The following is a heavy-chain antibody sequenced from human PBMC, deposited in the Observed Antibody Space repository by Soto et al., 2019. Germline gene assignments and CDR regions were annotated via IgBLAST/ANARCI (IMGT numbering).Heavy chain of an antibody. V-gene: IGHV3-23*01. J-gene: IGHJ4*02. CDR3: AKDLLPHHGTNYFDY. CDR1: GFTVSSYA. CDR2: ISGSGGST. Sequence: GGSLRLSCAASGFTVSSYAMSWVRQAPGKGLEWVSAISGSGGSTYYADSVKGRFTISRDNSKNTLYLQMNSLRAEDTAVYYCAKDLLPHHGTNYFDYWGQGTLVTVSS.